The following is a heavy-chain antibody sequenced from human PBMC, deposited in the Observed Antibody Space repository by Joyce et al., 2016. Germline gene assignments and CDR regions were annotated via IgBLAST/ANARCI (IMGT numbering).Heavy chain of an antibody. CDR1: GYSFDSYY. V-gene: IGHV1-46*02. J-gene: IGHJ5*02. CDR2: INPSGGST. D-gene: IGHD6-19*01. Sequence: QAHLVQSGSAVKKPGASVKISCQTSGYSFDSYYLYWMRQAPGQGLEWMGTINPSGGSTDYAQKFQGRVTMTRDASTSTAYLELTSLTSEDTAVYYCARDGPFSSGFQNWFDPWGQGTLVIVS. CDR3: ARDGPFSSGFQNWFDP.